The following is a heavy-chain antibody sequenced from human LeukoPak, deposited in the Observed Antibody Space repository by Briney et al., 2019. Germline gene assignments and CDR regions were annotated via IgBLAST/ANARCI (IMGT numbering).Heavy chain of an antibody. V-gene: IGHV3-7*04. D-gene: IGHD2-21*02. Sequence: PGGSLRLSCAASGFTFSTFWMTWVRQAPGKGLEWVANIKQDGSDTFYVDSVKGRFTISRDNTKNSLYLQMNSLRAEDTAVYYCVRGVTAVDNWGQGTLVAVYS. J-gene: IGHJ4*02. CDR1: GFTFSTFW. CDR2: IKQDGSDT. CDR3: VRGVTAVDN.